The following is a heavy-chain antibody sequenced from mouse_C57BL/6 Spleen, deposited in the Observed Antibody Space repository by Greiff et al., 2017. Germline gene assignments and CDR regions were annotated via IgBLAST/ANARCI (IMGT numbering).Heavy chain of an antibody. D-gene: IGHD3-2*01. CDR3: ARETAYFDY. Sequence: EVMLVESGGGLVKPGGSLKLSCAASGFTFSSYAMSWVRQTPEQRLEWVATISDGGSYTYYPDNVKGRFTLSRDNAKNNLYLQMSHLKSEDTAMYYCARETAYFDYWGQGTTLTVSS. J-gene: IGHJ2*01. V-gene: IGHV5-4*01. CDR2: ISDGGSYT. CDR1: GFTFSSYA.